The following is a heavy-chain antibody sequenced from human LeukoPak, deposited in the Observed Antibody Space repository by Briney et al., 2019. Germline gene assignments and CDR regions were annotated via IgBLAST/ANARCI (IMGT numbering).Heavy chain of an antibody. CDR3: ARVPPSAWPLGFDY. V-gene: IGHV3-66*02. D-gene: IGHD3-10*01. J-gene: IGHJ4*02. Sequence: PGGSLRLSCAASGFTVSSNYMNWVRQAPGKGLEWVSVIYSGGSTYYAASVRGRFTISRANSKNTLYLQMNGLRPDDTAVYYCARVPPSAWPLGFDYWGQGTLVTVSS. CDR1: GFTVSSNY. CDR2: IYSGGST.